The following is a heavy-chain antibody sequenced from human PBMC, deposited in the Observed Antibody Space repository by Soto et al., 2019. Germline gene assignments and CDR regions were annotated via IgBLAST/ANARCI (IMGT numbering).Heavy chain of an antibody. V-gene: IGHV1-2*02. J-gene: IGHJ4*02. CDR1: GYTFTGYY. D-gene: IGHD4-4*01. CDR2: INPNSGGT. Sequence: ASVKVSCKDSGYTFTGYYMHWVRQAPGQGLEWMGWINPNSGGTNYAQKFQGRVTMTRDTSISTAYMELSRLRSDDTAVYYCARDTVDLVSKNTYYFDYWGQETLVTVS. CDR3: ARDTVDLVSKNTYYFDY.